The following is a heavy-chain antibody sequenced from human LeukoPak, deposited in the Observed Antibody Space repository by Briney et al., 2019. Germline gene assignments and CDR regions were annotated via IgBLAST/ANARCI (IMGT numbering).Heavy chain of an antibody. CDR3: ARGVLYEYIWGSYRQGLDY. V-gene: IGHV4-34*01. J-gene: IGHJ4*02. D-gene: IGHD3-16*02. CDR1: GWSFSGYY. CDR2: INHSGST. Sequence: PSETLSLTCAVYGWSFSGYYWSWIRQPPGKGLEWIGEINHSGSTNYNPSLKSRVTISVDTSKNQLSLRLSSVTAADTAVYYCARGVLYEYIWGSYRQGLDYWGQGTLVTVSS.